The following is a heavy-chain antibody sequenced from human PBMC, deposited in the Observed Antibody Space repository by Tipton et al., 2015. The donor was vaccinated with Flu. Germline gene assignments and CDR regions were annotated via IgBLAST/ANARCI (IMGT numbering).Heavy chain of an antibody. CDR2: IILIFGTT. D-gene: IGHD3-10*01. V-gene: IGHV1-69*01. Sequence: VQLVQSGAEVKKPGSSIKVSCKASGGTFSDNALHWVRQAPGHGLEWMGGIILIFGTTDYAQKFQGRVTITADESTSTAYMELSSLRSDDTAVYYCARDRSPGLERLDYYYLDVWGIGTTVVVSS. CDR1: GGTFSDNA. J-gene: IGHJ6*03. CDR3: ARDRSPGLERLDYYYLDV.